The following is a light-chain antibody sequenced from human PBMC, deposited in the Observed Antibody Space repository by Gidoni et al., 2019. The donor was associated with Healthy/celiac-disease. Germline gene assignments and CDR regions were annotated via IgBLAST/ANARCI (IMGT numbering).Light chain of an antibody. J-gene: IGLJ1*01. CDR1: SSNIVSST. CDR3: AAWDDSLNGYV. V-gene: IGLV1-44*01. CDR2: RNN. Sequence: QSVLTQPTSASGTPGQRFPISCSGSSSNIVSSTVNWYQQLPGTSHKLLILRNNQRPSGVPDRFSGSKSGTSASLAISGLQSEDEADYYCAAWDDSLNGYVFGTGTKVTVL.